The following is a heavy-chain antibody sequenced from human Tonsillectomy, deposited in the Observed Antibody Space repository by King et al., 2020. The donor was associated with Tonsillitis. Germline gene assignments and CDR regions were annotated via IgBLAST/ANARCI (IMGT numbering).Heavy chain of an antibody. V-gene: IGHV4-59*01. CDR2: IYYRGST. CDR3: ARGRGISPWGGSGSSYFNY. D-gene: IGHD3-10*01. J-gene: IGHJ4*02. CDR1: GGSFSSYY. Sequence: HVQLQESGPGLVKPSETLSLTCTVSGGSFSSYYWSWIRQPPGKGLEWIGYIYYRGSTNYNPSLKSRVTISVDTSKNQFSLKLSSVTAADTAVYYCARGRGISPWGGSGSSYFNYWGQGTLVTVSS.